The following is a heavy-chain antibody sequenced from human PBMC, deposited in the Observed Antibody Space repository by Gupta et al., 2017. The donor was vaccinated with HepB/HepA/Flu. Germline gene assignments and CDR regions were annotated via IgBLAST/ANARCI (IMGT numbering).Heavy chain of an antibody. CDR3: ARGMIWGGNNY. J-gene: IGHJ4*02. CDR1: GYTLTSYD. V-gene: IGHV1-8*01. CDR2: MNPNSGIT. D-gene: IGHD1/OR15-1a*01. Sequence: QVQLVQSGAEVKKPGASVKVSCTASGYTLTSYDINWVRQANGQGLEWMGGMNPNSGITGYAQKFQGRVTMTSNTSISTAYMELSSLGSEDTAVYYCARGMIWGGNNYCGQGTLVTVSS.